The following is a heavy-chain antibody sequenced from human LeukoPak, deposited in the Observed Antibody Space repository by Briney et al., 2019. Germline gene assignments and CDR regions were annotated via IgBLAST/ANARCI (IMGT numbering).Heavy chain of an antibody. CDR1: GFTFSTYS. J-gene: IGHJ4*02. Sequence: GGSPRLSCAASGFTFSTYSMNWVRQAPGKGLEWVSSISSRSTYIYYADSMKGRFTISRDNTKNSLYLQMNSLRAEDTAVYYCARVVGCSGGSCYFNYWGQGTLVTVSS. V-gene: IGHV3-21*01. D-gene: IGHD2-15*01. CDR3: ARVVGCSGGSCYFNY. CDR2: ISSRSTYI.